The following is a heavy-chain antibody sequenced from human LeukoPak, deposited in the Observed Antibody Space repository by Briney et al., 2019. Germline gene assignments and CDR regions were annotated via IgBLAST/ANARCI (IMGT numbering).Heavy chain of an antibody. D-gene: IGHD6-25*01. CDR2: IYYRGNT. Sequence: PSETLSLTCTVSGGSIIDTNYCWGWIRQPPGKGLEWIGSIYYRGNTYYSPSLKSRVTLFVDTSKNHFSLKLSSVTAADTAIYYCARRKVAAEIDYWGQGTLVTVSS. V-gene: IGHV4-39*02. CDR3: ARRKVAAEIDY. J-gene: IGHJ4*02. CDR1: GGSIIDTNYC.